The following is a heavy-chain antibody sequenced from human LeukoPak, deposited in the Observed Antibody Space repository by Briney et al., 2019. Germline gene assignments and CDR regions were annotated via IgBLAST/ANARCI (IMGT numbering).Heavy chain of an antibody. D-gene: IGHD2-8*01. J-gene: IGHJ5*02. Sequence: SETLSLTCSVSGGSISSSSYFWGWIRQPPGKGLEWIASVHYSGSTYYNPSLKSRVTISVDTSKNQFSLKLSSVTAADTAVYFCARALTIVLGYNWFDPWGQGTLVTVSS. CDR3: ARALTIVLGYNWFDP. V-gene: IGHV4-39*01. CDR2: VHYSGST. CDR1: GGSISSSSYF.